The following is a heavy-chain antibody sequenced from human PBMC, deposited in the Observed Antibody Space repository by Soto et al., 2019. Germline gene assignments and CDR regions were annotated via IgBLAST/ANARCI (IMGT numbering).Heavy chain of an antibody. CDR1: GFNFSAYG. D-gene: IGHD1-26*01. J-gene: IGHJ4*02. CDR2: LSFDASKK. V-gene: IGHV3-30*03. Sequence: QVQLVASGGGVVQPGRSLRLSCAASGFNFSAYGMHWVRQAPGTGLELVALLSFDASKKYYADSVKGRFTISRDTSRNTLYLKMNSLRVEATAVYYCRVGVADWGQGTRVTVSS. CDR3: RVGVAD.